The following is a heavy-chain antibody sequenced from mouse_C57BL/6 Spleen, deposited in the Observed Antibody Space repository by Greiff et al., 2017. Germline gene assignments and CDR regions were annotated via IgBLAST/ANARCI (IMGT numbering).Heavy chain of an antibody. CDR3: ARQGDYDGKDAMDY. J-gene: IGHJ4*01. CDR2: IWSDGST. CDR1: GFSLTSYG. V-gene: IGHV2-6-1*01. Sequence: VQLVESGPGLVAPSQSLSITCTVSGFSLTSYGVHWVRQPPGKGLEWLVVIWSDGSTTYNSALNSRLSISKDNSKSQVFLKMNSLQTDDTAMYYCARQGDYDGKDAMDYWGQGTSVTVSS. D-gene: IGHD2-4*01.